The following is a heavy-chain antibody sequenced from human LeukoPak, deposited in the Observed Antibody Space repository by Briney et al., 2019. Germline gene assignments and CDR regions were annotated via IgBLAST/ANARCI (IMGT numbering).Heavy chain of an antibody. CDR2: IYYSGST. V-gene: IGHV4-39*07. D-gene: IGHD6-19*01. CDR1: GGSISSSSYY. Sequence: PSETLSLTCTVSGGSISSSSYYWGWIRQPPGKGLEWIGNIYYSGSTYYSPSLKSRVTISVDTSKNQFSLKLSSVTAADTAVYYCARWIAVAGTFSAFDIWGQGTMVTVSS. J-gene: IGHJ3*02. CDR3: ARWIAVAGTFSAFDI.